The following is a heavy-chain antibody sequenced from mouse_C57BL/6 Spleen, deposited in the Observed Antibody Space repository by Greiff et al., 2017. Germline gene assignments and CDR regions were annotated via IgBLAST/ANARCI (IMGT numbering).Heavy chain of an antibody. Sequence: EVQLQQSGPELVKPGDSVKISCKASGYSFTGYFMNWVMQSHGKSLEWIGRINPYNGDTFYNQKFKGKATLTVDKSSSTAHMELRSLTSEDSAVYYCARGVHYDDSWFAYWGQGTLVTVSA. CDR1: GYSFTGYF. CDR3: ARGVHYDDSWFAY. J-gene: IGHJ3*01. D-gene: IGHD1-2*01. V-gene: IGHV1-20*01. CDR2: INPYNGDT.